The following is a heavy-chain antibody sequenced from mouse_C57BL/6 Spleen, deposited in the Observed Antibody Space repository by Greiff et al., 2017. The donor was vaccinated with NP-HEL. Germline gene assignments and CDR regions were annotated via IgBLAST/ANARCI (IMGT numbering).Heavy chain of an antibody. CDR3: ARADYYGKEDFDY. D-gene: IGHD1-1*01. J-gene: IGHJ2*01. Sequence: QVQLKESGPELVKPGASVKISCKASGYSFTSYYIHWVKQRPGQGLEWIGWIYPGSGNTKYNEKFKGKATLTADTSSSTAYMQLSSLTSEDSAVYYCARADYYGKEDFDYWGQGTTLTVSS. CDR1: GYSFTSYY. CDR2: IYPGSGNT. V-gene: IGHV1-66*01.